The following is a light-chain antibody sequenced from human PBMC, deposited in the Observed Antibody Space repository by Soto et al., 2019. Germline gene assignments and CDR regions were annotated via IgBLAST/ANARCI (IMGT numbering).Light chain of an antibody. V-gene: IGKV3-20*01. CDR2: GAS. Sequence: EIVLTQSPGTLSLSPGERATLSCRASQSVSANNLCWYQQKPGQAPRLLIYGASNSATGIPDRFSGSGSGTDFTLTISRLEPEDFAVYYCQQYGRSPLTFGQGTKVEIK. J-gene: IGKJ1*01. CDR1: QSVSANN. CDR3: QQYGRSPLT.